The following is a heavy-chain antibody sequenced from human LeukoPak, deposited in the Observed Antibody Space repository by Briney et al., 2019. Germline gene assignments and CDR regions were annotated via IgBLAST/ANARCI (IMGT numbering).Heavy chain of an antibody. CDR3: ARDPSNSVGNRVYFDF. V-gene: IGHV1-69*05. CDR2: IIPIFGTA. CDR1: GGTFSSYA. Sequence: SVKVSCKASGGTFSSYAISWVRQAPGQGLEWMGGIIPIFGTANYAQKFQGRVTITTDESTSTAYMELSSLRSEDTAVYYCARDPSNSVGNRVYFDFWGQGTLVTVSS. D-gene: IGHD5/OR15-5a*01. J-gene: IGHJ4*02.